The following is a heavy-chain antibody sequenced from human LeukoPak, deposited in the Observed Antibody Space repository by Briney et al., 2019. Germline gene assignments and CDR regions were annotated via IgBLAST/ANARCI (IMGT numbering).Heavy chain of an antibody. D-gene: IGHD3-22*01. Sequence: GGSLRLSCAASGFTFSSYAMSWVRQAPGKGXEWVSAISDSGGSTYYADSVKGRFTISRDNSKNTLYLQMNSLRAEDTAVYYCAKARFDYYDSSGYYGLFDYWGRGTLVTVSS. V-gene: IGHV3-23*01. CDR3: AKARFDYYDSSGYYGLFDY. J-gene: IGHJ4*02. CDR2: ISDSGGST. CDR1: GFTFSSYA.